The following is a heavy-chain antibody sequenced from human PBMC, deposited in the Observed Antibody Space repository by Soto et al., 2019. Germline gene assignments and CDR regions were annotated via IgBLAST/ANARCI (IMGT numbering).Heavy chain of an antibody. Sequence: SQTLSLTCAISGDSVSSNSAAWNWIRQSPSRGLEWLGRTYYRSKWYNDYAVSVKSRITINPDTSKNQFSLQLNSVTPEDTAVYYCARAIDYGSGSPYYYYMDVWGKGTTVTVSS. J-gene: IGHJ6*03. D-gene: IGHD3-10*01. V-gene: IGHV6-1*01. CDR1: GDSVSSNSAA. CDR2: TYYRSKWYN. CDR3: ARAIDYGSGSPYYYYMDV.